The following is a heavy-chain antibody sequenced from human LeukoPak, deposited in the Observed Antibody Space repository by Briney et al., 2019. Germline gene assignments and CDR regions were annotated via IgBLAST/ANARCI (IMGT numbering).Heavy chain of an antibody. J-gene: IGHJ6*02. V-gene: IGHV1-18*01. CDR1: GYTFTSYG. CDR3: ARERDYYDSSGYGMDV. Sequence: ASVKVSCKASGYTFTSYGISWVRQAPGQGLEWMGWISAYNGNTNYAQKLQGRVTMTTDTSTSTAYMELRSLRPDDTAVYYCARERDYYDSSGYGMDVWGQGTTVSVS. CDR2: ISAYNGNT. D-gene: IGHD3-22*01.